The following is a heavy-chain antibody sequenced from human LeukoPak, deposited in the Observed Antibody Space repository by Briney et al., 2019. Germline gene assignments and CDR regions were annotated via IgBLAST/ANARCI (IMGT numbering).Heavy chain of an antibody. Sequence: SETLSLTCAVYGGSFSGYYWSWIRQPPGKGLEWIGEINHSGSTNYNPSLKSRVTISVDTSKNQFSLKLSSVTAADTAVYHCASSRVVPAAMSFNYYYYYGMDVWGQGTTVTVSS. CDR1: GGSFSGYY. CDR2: INHSGST. J-gene: IGHJ6*02. V-gene: IGHV4-34*01. D-gene: IGHD2-2*01. CDR3: ASSRVVPAAMSFNYYYYYGMDV.